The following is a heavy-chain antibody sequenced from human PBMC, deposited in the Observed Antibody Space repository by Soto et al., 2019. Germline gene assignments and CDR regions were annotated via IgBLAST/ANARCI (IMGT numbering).Heavy chain of an antibody. V-gene: IGHV4-34*01. CDR1: GGSFSGYY. J-gene: IGHJ4*02. Sequence: QVQLQQWGAGLLKPSETLSLTCAVYGGSFSGYYWSWIRQPPGKGLEWIGEINHSGSTNYNPSLKSRVTISVDTSKNPFSLTLSSVTAADPAVYSCARAAKSTADVDTARLFDYWGQGTLVTVSS. CDR3: ARAAKSTADVDTARLFDY. CDR2: INHSGST. D-gene: IGHD5-18*01.